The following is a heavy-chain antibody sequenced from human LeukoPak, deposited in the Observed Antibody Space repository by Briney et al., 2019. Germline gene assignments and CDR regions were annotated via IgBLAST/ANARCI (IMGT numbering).Heavy chain of an antibody. CDR3: ARGSGGY. J-gene: IGHJ4*02. D-gene: IGHD1-14*01. CDR1: GFSFSSYA. Sequence: PGGSLRLSCAASGFSFSSYAMSWVRQAPGKGLEWASYISSSSSSISYADSVKGRFTISRDNAKNSLYLQMNSLRDEDTAVYYCARGSGGYWGQGTLVTVSS. CDR2: ISSSSSSI. V-gene: IGHV3-48*02.